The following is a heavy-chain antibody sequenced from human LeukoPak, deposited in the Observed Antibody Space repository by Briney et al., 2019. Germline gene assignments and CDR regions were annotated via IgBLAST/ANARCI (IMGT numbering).Heavy chain of an antibody. CDR1: GFTFSRYW. J-gene: IGHJ4*02. Sequence: PGGSLRLSCAASGFTFSRYWMHWVRQAPGKGLVWVSRIISDGSSTNYADSVKGRFTLSRDNAKNTLFLQMNSLRAEDTAVYYCARPIYSGTYPDEGFDYWGQGILVTVSS. CDR2: IISDGSST. D-gene: IGHD1-26*01. CDR3: ARPIYSGTYPDEGFDY. V-gene: IGHV3-74*01.